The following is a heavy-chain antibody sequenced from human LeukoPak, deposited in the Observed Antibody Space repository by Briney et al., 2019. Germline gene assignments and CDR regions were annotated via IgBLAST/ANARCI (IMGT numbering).Heavy chain of an antibody. D-gene: IGHD3-22*01. CDR3: AKGIVVVITVAHAFDI. Sequence: GGSLRLSCAASGFTFSSYAMNWVRQAPGKGLEWVSAISGSGGSTYYADSVKGRFTISRDNSKNTLYLQMNSLRAEDTAVYYCAKGIVVVITVAHAFDIWGQGTMVTVSS. V-gene: IGHV3-23*01. CDR2: ISGSGGST. J-gene: IGHJ3*02. CDR1: GFTFSSYA.